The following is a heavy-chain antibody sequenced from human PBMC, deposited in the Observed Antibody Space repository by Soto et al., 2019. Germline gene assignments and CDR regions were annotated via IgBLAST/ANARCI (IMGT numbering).Heavy chain of an antibody. CDR3: VRYDRINMKPYSPEGFHI. V-gene: IGHV4-39*01. J-gene: IGHJ3*02. CDR1: GGSISSSSYY. CDR2: IYYSGRT. Sequence: PSETLSLTCTVSGGSISSSSYYWGWIRQPPGKGLEWIGSIYYSGRTYYNPSLKSRVTISVDTSKNQFSLRLSSVTAADTGVYYCVRYDRINMKPYSPEGFHIWGQGTMVTVSS. D-gene: IGHD3-3*02.